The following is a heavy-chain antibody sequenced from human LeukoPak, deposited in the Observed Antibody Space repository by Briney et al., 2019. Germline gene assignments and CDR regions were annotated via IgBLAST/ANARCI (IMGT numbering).Heavy chain of an antibody. V-gene: IGHV3-74*01. D-gene: IGHD6-19*01. J-gene: IGHJ4*02. CDR1: GFTFSSYW. Sequence: GGSLRLSCAASGFTFSSYWMHWLRQAPGKGLVWVSHINSDGSSTSYADSVKGRFTISRDNAKNTLYLQMNSLRAEDTAVYYCARDGSSGWYGGRYFDYWGQGTLVTVSS. CDR3: ARDGSSGWYGGRYFDY. CDR2: INSDGSST.